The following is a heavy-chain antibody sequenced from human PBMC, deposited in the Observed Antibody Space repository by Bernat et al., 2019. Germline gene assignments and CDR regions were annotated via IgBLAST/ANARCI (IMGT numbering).Heavy chain of an antibody. CDR3: ATAQGLQIVGATTGRQIDY. D-gene: IGHD1-26*01. CDR2: ISYDGSNK. Sequence: QVQLVESGGGVVQPVRSLRLSCAASGFTFSNYGMHWVRQAPGKGLEWVAVISYDGSNKYYADSVKGRFTISRDNSKNTLYLQMNSLGAEDTGVYYCATAQGLQIVGATTGRQIDYWGQGTLVTVSS. CDR1: GFTFSNYG. V-gene: IGHV3-30*03. J-gene: IGHJ4*02.